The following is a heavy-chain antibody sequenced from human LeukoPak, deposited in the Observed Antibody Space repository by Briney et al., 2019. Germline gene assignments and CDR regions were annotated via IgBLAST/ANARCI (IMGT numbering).Heavy chain of an antibody. CDR1: GFTFSSHA. CDR2: ISTDSLTI. D-gene: IGHD1-26*01. CDR3: ARKAQTGSHSGPFDI. V-gene: IGHV3-48*04. J-gene: IGHJ3*02. Sequence: GGSLRLSCAASGFTFSSHAMNWVRKAPGKGLEWISSISTDSLTIKYADFVSGQFTISRDNAEHLLFLQMNSLRAEDTAVYYCARKAQTGSHSGPFDIWGQGTLVTVSS.